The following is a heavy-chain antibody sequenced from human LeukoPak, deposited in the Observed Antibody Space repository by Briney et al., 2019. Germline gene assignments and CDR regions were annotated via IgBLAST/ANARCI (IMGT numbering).Heavy chain of an antibody. CDR1: GFTLSSYG. J-gene: IGHJ4*02. V-gene: IGHV3-30*18. CDR2: ISYDGSNK. Sequence: SGGSLRLSWAASGFTLSSYGMHWVRQAPGKGLEWVAVISYDGSNKYYADSVKGRFTISRDNSKNTLYLQMNSLRAEDTAVYYCAKEGDYGDYVLPPHFDYWGQGTLVTVSS. CDR3: AKEGDYGDYVLPPHFDY. D-gene: IGHD4-17*01.